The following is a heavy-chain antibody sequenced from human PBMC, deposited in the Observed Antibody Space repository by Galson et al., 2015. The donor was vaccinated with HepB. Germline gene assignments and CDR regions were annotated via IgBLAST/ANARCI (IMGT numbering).Heavy chain of an antibody. J-gene: IGHJ2*01. Sequence: SVKVSCKASGYTLTSYYMHWVRQAPGQGLEWMGIINPSGGSTSYAQKLQGRVTMTRDTSTSTVYMELSSLRSEDTAVYYCAREYSSGWYVGWYFDLWGRGTLVTVSS. CDR1: GYTLTSYY. CDR3: AREYSSGWYVGWYFDL. D-gene: IGHD6-19*01. CDR2: INPSGGST. V-gene: IGHV1-46*04.